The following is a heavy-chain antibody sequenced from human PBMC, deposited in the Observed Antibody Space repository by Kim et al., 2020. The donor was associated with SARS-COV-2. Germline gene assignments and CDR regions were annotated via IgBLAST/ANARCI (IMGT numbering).Heavy chain of an antibody. CDR3: ARRNNWNLRRDFDP. V-gene: IGHV4-39*01. D-gene: IGHD1-7*01. CDR1: GGSISSSSYY. Sequence: SETLSLTCTVSGGSISSSSYYWGWIRQPPGKGLEWIGSIYYSGSTYYNPSLKSRVTISVDTSKNQFSLKLSSVTAADTAVYYCARRNNWNLRRDFDPWGQGTLVTVSS. J-gene: IGHJ5*02. CDR2: IYYSGST.